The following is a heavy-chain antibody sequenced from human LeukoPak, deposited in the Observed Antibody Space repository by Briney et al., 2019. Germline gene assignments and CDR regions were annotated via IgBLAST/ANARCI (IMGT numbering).Heavy chain of an antibody. CDR2: IKQDGSEK. CDR1: GFTFSTYW. V-gene: IGHV3-7*01. Sequence: GSLRLSCAASGFTFSTYWMSWVRQAPGKGLEWVANIKQDGSEKYYVDSVKGRFTISRDNAKNSLYVQMNSLRAEDTAVYYCARDRHDYTHYFDYWGQGTLVTVSS. J-gene: IGHJ4*02. D-gene: IGHD4-11*01. CDR3: ARDRHDYTHYFDY.